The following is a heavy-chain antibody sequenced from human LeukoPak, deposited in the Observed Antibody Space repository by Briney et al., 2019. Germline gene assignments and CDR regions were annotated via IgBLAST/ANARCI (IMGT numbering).Heavy chain of an antibody. CDR1: GGTFSSYA. V-gene: IGHV1-69*13. J-gene: IGHJ4*02. CDR3: ARDLNPIAVAGSYFDY. Sequence: SVKVSCKASGGTFSSYAISWVRQAPGQGLEWMGGIIPIFGTANYAQKFQGRVTITADESTSTAYMELSSLRSEDTAVYYCARDLNPIAVAGSYFDYWGQGTLVTVS. CDR2: IIPIFGTA. D-gene: IGHD6-19*01.